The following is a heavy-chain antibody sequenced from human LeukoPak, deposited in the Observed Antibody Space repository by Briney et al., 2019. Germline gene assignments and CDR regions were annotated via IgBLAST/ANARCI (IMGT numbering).Heavy chain of an antibody. CDR1: GGSISSSSYY. V-gene: IGHV4-39*01. D-gene: IGHD3-22*01. CDR3: ARTMYYYDSSGYPGVFD. Sequence: PSETLSLTCTVSGGSISSSSYYWGWICQPPGKGLEWIGSIYYSGSTYYNPSLKSRVTISVGTSKNQFSLKLSSVTAADTAVYYCARTMYYYDSSGYPGVFDWGQGTLVTVSS. J-gene: IGHJ4*02. CDR2: IYYSGST.